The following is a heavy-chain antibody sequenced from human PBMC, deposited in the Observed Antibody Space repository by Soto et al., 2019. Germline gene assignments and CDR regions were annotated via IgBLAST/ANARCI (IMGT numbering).Heavy chain of an antibody. V-gene: IGHV3-23*01. Sequence: PGGSLRLSCAASGFTFSNYYMSWVRQAPGKGLEWVSYISSSGSSTYYADSVKGRFTISRDNSKNTLYLQMNSLRAEDTAVYYCAKDIGSEYSSSWYHHKYYFDYWGQGTLVTVSS. CDR3: AKDIGSEYSSSWYHHKYYFDY. D-gene: IGHD6-13*01. CDR1: GFTFSNYY. J-gene: IGHJ4*02. CDR2: ISSSGSST.